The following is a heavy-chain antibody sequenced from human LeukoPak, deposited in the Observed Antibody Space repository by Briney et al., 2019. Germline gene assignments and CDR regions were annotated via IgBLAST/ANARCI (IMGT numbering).Heavy chain of an antibody. Sequence: GGSLRLSCAASGFTFSSYAMSWVRQAPGKGLEWVSAISGSGGSTYYADSVKGRFTISRDNSKNTLYLQMNSLRAEDTAVYYCAKCDRFYYDSSGYYPHWGQGTLVTVSS. D-gene: IGHD3-22*01. CDR3: AKCDRFYYDSSGYYPH. J-gene: IGHJ4*02. V-gene: IGHV3-23*01. CDR1: GFTFSSYA. CDR2: ISGSGGST.